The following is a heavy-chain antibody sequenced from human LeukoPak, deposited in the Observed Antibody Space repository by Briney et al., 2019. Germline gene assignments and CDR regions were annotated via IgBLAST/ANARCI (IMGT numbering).Heavy chain of an antibody. CDR1: GGSISSYY. CDR3: ARAVSDGHVYYYDSSGYYHFDY. Sequence: PSETLSLTCTVSGGSISSYYWSWIRQPPGKGLEWIGYIYYSGSTNYNPSLKSRVTISVDTSKNQFSLKLSSVTAADTAVYYCARAVSDGHVYYYDSSGYYHFDYWGQGTLVTVSS. V-gene: IGHV4-59*01. CDR2: IYYSGST. D-gene: IGHD3-22*01. J-gene: IGHJ4*02.